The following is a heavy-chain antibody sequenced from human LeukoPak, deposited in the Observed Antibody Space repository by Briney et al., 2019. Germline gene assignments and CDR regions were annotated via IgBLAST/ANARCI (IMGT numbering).Heavy chain of an antibody. CDR3: ASRPPHGYWVVFDY. D-gene: IGHD3-22*01. CDR1: GFTFNTYE. V-gene: IGHV3-48*03. Sequence: PGGSLRLSCAASGFTFNTYEMNWVRQAPTKGLEWLSYISSDGGTIYYADSVKGRFTISRDNAKNSVYLQMNSLRAEDTAVYYCASRPPHGYWVVFDYWGQGTLVSVSS. CDR2: ISSDGGTI. J-gene: IGHJ4*02.